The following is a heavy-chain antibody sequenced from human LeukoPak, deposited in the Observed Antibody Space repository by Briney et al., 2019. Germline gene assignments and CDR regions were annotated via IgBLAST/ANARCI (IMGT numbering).Heavy chain of an antibody. CDR1: GGSFSGYY. D-gene: IGHD5-18*01. J-gene: IGHJ4*02. Sequence: PSETLSLTCAVYGGSFSGYYWSWIRQPPGKGLEWIGEINHSGSTNYNPSLKSRVTISVDTSKNQFSLKLSSVTAADTAVYYCARGYSYGFYYFDYWGQGTLVIVSS. CDR3: ARGYSYGFYYFDY. V-gene: IGHV4-34*01. CDR2: INHSGST.